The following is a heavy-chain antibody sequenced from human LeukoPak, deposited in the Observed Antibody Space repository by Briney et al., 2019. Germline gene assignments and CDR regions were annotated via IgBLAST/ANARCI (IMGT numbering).Heavy chain of an antibody. V-gene: IGHV4-39*07. CDR1: GGSISSSSYY. D-gene: IGHD2-2*01. Sequence: PSETLSLTCTVSGGSISSSSYYWGWIRQPPGKGLEWIGSIYYSGSTYYNPSLKSRVTISVDTSKNQFSLKLSSVTAADTAVYYCARTLGYCSSTSCYGWWFDPWGQGTLVTVSS. J-gene: IGHJ5*02. CDR3: ARTLGYCSSTSCYGWWFDP. CDR2: IYYSGST.